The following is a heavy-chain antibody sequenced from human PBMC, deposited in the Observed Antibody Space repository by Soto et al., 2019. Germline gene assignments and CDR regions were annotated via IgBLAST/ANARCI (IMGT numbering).Heavy chain of an antibody. CDR2: IWYDGSKK. D-gene: IGHD6-19*01. Sequence: PGGSLRLSCAASEVTFSSYGMHWVLQAPGKGLEWVAVIWYDGSKKYYADSVKGRFTISRDNSKNTLYLQMNSLRAEETAVYYCARYTSGGSDYRGKRTPVPVSP. CDR3: ARYTSGGSDY. V-gene: IGHV3-33*01. CDR1: EVTFSSYG. J-gene: IGHJ4*02.